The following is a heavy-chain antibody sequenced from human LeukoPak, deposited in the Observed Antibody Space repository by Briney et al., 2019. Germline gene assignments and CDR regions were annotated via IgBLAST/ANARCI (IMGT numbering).Heavy chain of an antibody. V-gene: IGHV4-59*01. CDR2: IYYSGST. J-gene: IGHJ4*02. CDR1: GGSISSYY. D-gene: IGHD2-15*01. CDR3: ARGSRRYCSGGSCYSREYFDY. Sequence: SETLSLTYTVSGGSISSYYWSWIRQPPGKGLEWIGYIYYSGSTNYNPSLKSRVTISVDTSKNQFSLKLSSVTAADTAVYYCARGSRRYCSGGSCYSREYFDYWGQGTLVTVSS.